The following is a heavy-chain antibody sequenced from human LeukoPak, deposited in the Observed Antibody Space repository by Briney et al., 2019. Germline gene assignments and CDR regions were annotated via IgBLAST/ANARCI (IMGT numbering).Heavy chain of an antibody. V-gene: IGHV4-59*08. J-gene: IGHJ6*02. CDR1: GGSISSYY. CDR2: IYYSGST. CDR3: AGSYSNYGATYGMDV. Sequence: SETLSLTCTVSGGSISSYYWSWIRQPPGKGLEWIGYIYYSGSTNYNPSLKSRVTISVDTSKNQFSLKLSSVTAADTAVYYCAGSYSNYGATYGMDVWGQGTTVTVSS. D-gene: IGHD4-11*01.